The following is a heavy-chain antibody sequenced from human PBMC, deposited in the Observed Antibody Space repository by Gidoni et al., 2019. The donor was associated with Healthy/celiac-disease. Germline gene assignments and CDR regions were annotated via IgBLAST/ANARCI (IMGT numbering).Heavy chain of an antibody. V-gene: IGHV4-30-2*01. J-gene: IGHJ2*01. D-gene: IGHD6-13*01. CDR1: GGSISSGGYS. Sequence: QLQLQESGSGLVKPSPTLSLTCAVSGGSISSGGYSWSWIRQPPGKGLEWIGYIYHSGSTYYNPSLKSRVTISVDRSKNQFSLKLSSVTAADTAVYYCARVVRDSSSWELYWYFDLWGRGTLVTVSS. CDR2: IYHSGST. CDR3: ARVVRDSSSWELYWYFDL.